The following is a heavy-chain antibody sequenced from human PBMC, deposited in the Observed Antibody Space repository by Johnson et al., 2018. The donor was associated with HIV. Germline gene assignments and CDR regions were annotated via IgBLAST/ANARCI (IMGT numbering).Heavy chain of an antibody. V-gene: IGHV3-20*04. J-gene: IGHJ3*02. CDR1: GFTFDEYA. Sequence: VQLVESGGGVVRPGGSLRLSCGASGFTFDEYAMSWVRQGPGKGLEWVSGINWNGGRIGYADSVKGRFTISRDNAKNSLYLQMNSLRAEDTALYYCARYNGVDSSSSGQTDIWGQGTMVTVSS. CDR2: INWNGGRI. D-gene: IGHD2-8*01. CDR3: ARYNGVDSSSSGQTDI.